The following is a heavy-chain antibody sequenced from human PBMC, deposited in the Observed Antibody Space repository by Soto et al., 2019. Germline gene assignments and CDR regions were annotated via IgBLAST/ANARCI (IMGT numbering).Heavy chain of an antibody. CDR3: ARDFSMVVVAPGY. D-gene: IGHD2-15*01. Sequence: GGSLRLSCAASGFTFSSYAMHWVRQAPGKGLEWLAVISYDGSNEYYADSVKGRFTISRDNSKDTVYLQMSSLRDEDTAENYCARDFSMVVVAPGYWGQGTLVTVSS. J-gene: IGHJ4*02. V-gene: IGHV3-30-3*01. CDR1: GFTFSSYA. CDR2: ISYDGSNE.